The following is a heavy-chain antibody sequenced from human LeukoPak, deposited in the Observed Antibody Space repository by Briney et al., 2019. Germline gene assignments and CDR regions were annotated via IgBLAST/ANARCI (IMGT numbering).Heavy chain of an antibody. CDR2: INSDGSST. D-gene: IGHD1-26*01. CDR3: ATFSPTFDY. V-gene: IGHV3-74*01. Sequence: GGSLRLSCAASGFTFSSDWMHWVRQAPGKGLVWVSHINSDGSSTTYADSVKGRFTISRDNAKNTLYLQMNSLRAEDTAVYYCATFSPTFDYWGQGTLVTVSS. J-gene: IGHJ4*02. CDR1: GFTFSSDW.